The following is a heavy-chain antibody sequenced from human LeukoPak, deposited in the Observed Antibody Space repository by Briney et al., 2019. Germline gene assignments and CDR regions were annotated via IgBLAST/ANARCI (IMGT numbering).Heavy chain of an antibody. CDR1: GGSFSGYY. V-gene: IGHV4-34*01. D-gene: IGHD6-19*01. Sequence: SETLSLTCAVYGGSFSGYYWSWFRQPPGKGLEWIGEINHSGSTNYNPSLKSRVTISVDTSKNQFSLKLSSVTAADTAVYYCARARLAVARGRSDPWGQGTLVTVSS. CDR3: ARARLAVARGRSDP. J-gene: IGHJ5*02. CDR2: INHSGST.